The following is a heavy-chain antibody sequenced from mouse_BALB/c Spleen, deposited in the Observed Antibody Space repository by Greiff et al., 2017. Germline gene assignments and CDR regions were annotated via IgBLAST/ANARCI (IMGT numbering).Heavy chain of an antibody. CDR3: AREDYDGKVVAMDY. CDR1: GYSFTGYY. Sequence: EVQLQQSGPELVKPGASVKISCKASGYSFTGYYMHWVKQSHVKSLEWIGRINPYNGATSYNQNFKDKASLTVDKSSSTAYMELHSLTSEDSAVYYCAREDYDGKVVAMDYWGQGTSVTVSS. V-gene: IGHV1-26*01. J-gene: IGHJ4*01. D-gene: IGHD2-4*01. CDR2: INPYNGAT.